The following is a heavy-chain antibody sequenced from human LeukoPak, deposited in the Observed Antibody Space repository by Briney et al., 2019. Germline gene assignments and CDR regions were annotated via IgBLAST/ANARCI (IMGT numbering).Heavy chain of an antibody. CDR2: INSDGGST. CDR1: GFTFSNYC. CDR3: ARERVATGNWFDP. Sequence: GGSLRLSCAASGFTFSNYCMHWVRQAPGKGLVWVSRINSDGGSTNYADSVKGRFTISRDNSKNTLYLQMNRLRDEDTAVYYCARERVATGNWFDPWGQGTLVTVSS. V-gene: IGHV3-74*01. J-gene: IGHJ5*02. D-gene: IGHD5-12*01.